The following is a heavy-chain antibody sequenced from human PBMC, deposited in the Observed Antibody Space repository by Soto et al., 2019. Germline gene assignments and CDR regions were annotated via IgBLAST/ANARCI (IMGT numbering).Heavy chain of an antibody. CDR3: ARGAPRYCSGGSCPPFDP. D-gene: IGHD2-15*01. CDR1: GYTFTSYY. Sequence: ASVKVSCKASGYTFTSYYMHWVRQAPGQGLEWMGIINPSGGSTSYAQKFQGRVTMTRDTSTSTVYMELSSLRSEDTAVYYCARGAPRYCSGGSCPPFDPWGQGTLVTV. CDR2: INPSGGST. V-gene: IGHV1-46*01. J-gene: IGHJ5*02.